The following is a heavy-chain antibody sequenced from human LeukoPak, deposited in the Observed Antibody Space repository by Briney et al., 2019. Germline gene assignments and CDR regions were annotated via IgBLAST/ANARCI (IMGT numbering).Heavy chain of an antibody. D-gene: IGHD3-3*01. CDR2: IYTSGST. J-gene: IGHJ4*02. CDR3: ARGDFWSGYEDY. V-gene: IGHV4-61*02. Sequence: SETLSLTCTVSGGSISSGSYYWSWIRQPAGKGLEWIGRIYTSGSTNYNPSLKSRVTISVDTSKNQFSLKLSSVTAADTAVYYCARGDFWSGYEDYWGQGTLVTVS. CDR1: GGSISSGSYY.